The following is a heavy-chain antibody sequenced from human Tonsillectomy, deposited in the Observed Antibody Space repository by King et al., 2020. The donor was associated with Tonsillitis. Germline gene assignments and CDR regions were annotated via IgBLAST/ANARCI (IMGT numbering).Heavy chain of an antibody. Sequence: QLQESGPGLVKPSETLSLTCTVSGGSISSYYWSWIRQPPGKGLEWIGYIYYSGSTNYNPSLKSRVTISVDTSKNQFSLKLSSVTAADTAVYYCARVQTDGPQWLVLYNLPLRSGDYYYYGMDVWGQGTTVTVSS. D-gene: IGHD6-19*01. V-gene: IGHV4-59*01. CDR2: IYYSGST. J-gene: IGHJ6*02. CDR1: GGSISSYY. CDR3: ARVQTDGPQWLVLYNLPLRSGDYYYYGMDV.